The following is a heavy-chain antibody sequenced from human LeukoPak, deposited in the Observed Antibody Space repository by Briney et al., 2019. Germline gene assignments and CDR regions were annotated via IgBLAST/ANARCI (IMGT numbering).Heavy chain of an antibody. V-gene: IGHV4-59*01. Sequence: SETLSLTCAVYGGSFSGYYWSWIRQPPGKGLEWIGYIYYSGNTNYNPSLKSRVTISVDTSKNQFSLKLSSVTAADTAIYYCARGSAWYFVYWGQGTLVTVSS. CDR2: IYYSGNT. D-gene: IGHD6-19*01. CDR3: ARGSAWYFVY. CDR1: GGSFSGYY. J-gene: IGHJ4*02.